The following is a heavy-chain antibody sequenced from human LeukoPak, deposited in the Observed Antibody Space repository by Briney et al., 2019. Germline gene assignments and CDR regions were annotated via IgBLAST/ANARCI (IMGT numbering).Heavy chain of an antibody. CDR1: GFTVSSKY. D-gene: IGHD3-10*01. V-gene: IGHV3-53*01. J-gene: IGHJ4*02. Sequence: PGGSLRLSCAASGFTVSSKYMSWVRQAPGKGLEWVSILYSAGSRYYADSVRGRFTISRDDSKNTVSLQMNSLTVEDTAVYYCASEGIGARKYYSDPFHYWGQGTLVTVSS. CDR3: ASEGIGARKYYSDPFHY. CDR2: LYSAGSR.